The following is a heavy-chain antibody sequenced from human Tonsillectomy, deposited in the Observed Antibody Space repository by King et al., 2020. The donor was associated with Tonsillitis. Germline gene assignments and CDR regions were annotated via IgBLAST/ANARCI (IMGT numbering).Heavy chain of an antibody. CDR3: AKSQAVTFDY. CDR1: GFTFSDYA. Sequence: VQLVESGGGLVQSGGSLRLSCAVSGFTFSDYAMSWVRQAPGRGLEWVSTISGSAGDTFYADSVKGRFTISRDNSKNTLSLQLNSLRAHDTAVYYCAKSQAVTFDYWGQGTLVTVSS. V-gene: IGHV3-23*04. CDR2: ISGSAGDT. J-gene: IGHJ4*02. D-gene: IGHD4-11*01.